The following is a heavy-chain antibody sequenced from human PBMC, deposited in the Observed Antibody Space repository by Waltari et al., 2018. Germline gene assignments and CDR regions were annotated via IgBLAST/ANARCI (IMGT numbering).Heavy chain of an antibody. D-gene: IGHD6-19*01. CDR3: ARRSTEGYSSGWPRPHYFDY. CDR1: GGSISSSSSY. V-gene: IGHV4-39*01. Sequence: QLQLQESGPGLVKPSETLSLTCTVSGGSISSSSSYWGWIRQPPGTGLEWIGSIYYSGSTYYNPSLKSRVTISVDTSKNQFSLKLSSVTAADTAVYYCARRSTEGYSSGWPRPHYFDYWGQGTLVTVSS. J-gene: IGHJ4*02. CDR2: IYYSGST.